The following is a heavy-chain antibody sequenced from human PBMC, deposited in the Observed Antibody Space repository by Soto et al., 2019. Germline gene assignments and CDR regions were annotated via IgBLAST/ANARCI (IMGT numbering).Heavy chain of an antibody. V-gene: IGHV4-34*01. CDR1: GGSFSGYY. J-gene: IGHJ6*02. CDR3: ARGKARYYYYGMDV. CDR2: INHSGST. Sequence: NPSETLSLTCAVYGGSFSGYYWSWIRQPPGKGLEWIGEINHSGSTNYNPSLKSRVTISVDTSKNQFSLKLSSVTAADTAVYYCARGKARYYYYGMDVWGQGTTVTVSS.